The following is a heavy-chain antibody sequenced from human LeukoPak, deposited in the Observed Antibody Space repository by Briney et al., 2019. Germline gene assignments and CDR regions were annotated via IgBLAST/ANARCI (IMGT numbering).Heavy chain of an antibody. D-gene: IGHD6-19*01. CDR2: ISSSSSTI. CDR3: ARDPLLSSGWSIHAFDI. J-gene: IGHJ3*02. Sequence: GGSLRLSCAASGFTFSSYSMNWVRQAPGKGLEWVSYISSSSSTIYYADSVKGRFTISRDNAKNSLYLQMNSLRAEDTAAYYCARDPLLSSGWSIHAFDIWGQGTMVTVSS. CDR1: GFTFSSYS. V-gene: IGHV3-48*01.